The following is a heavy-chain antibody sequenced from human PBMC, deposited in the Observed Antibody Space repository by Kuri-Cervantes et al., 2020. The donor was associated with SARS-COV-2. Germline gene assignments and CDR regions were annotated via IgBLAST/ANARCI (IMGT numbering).Heavy chain of an antibody. CDR2: INPNSGGT. V-gene: IGHV1-2*04. D-gene: IGHD2-2*01. Sequence: ASVKVSCNASGYTFTGCYMHWVRQAPGQGLEWMGWINPNSGGTNYAQKFQGWVTMTRDTSISTAYMELSRLRSDDTAVYYCARALGYCSSTSCSYWDYYYYGMDVWGQGTTVTVSS. J-gene: IGHJ6*02. CDR1: GYTFTGCY. CDR3: ARALGYCSSTSCSYWDYYYYGMDV.